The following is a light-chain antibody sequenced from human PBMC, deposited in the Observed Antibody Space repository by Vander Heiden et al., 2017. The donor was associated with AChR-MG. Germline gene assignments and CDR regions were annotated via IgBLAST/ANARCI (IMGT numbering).Light chain of an antibody. J-gene: IGLJ3*02. CDR1: SNSVSTNNY. V-gene: IGLV8-61*01. CDR3: VLYMGSGISV. Sequence: QTVVTQEPSFSVSPGGTVQHTCGSRSNSVSTNNYPSWYQQTPGQAPRTLIYSTNIRSAGVPDRFSGSILGNKAALTITGAQADDESDYYCVLYMGSGISVFGGGTKLTVL. CDR2: STN.